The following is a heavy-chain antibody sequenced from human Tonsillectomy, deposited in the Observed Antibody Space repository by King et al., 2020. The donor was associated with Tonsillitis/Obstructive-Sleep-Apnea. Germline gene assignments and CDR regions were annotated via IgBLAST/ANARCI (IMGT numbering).Heavy chain of an antibody. CDR2: IIPIFGTT. V-gene: IGHV1-69*01. CDR1: GGIFRSYS. D-gene: IGHD2-15*01. Sequence: LQLVQSGAEVKKFGSSVKVSCKASGGIFRSYSISWVRQAPGQGLEWMGGIIPIFGTTNYAQKFQGRVTITADESTSTAYMELSSLRFEDTAVYYCARVPSGGYFSWFDPWGQGTLVTVSS. CDR3: ARVPSGGYFSWFDP. J-gene: IGHJ5*02.